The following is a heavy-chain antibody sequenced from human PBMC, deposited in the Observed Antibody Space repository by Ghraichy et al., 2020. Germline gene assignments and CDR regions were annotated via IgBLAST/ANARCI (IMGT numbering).Heavy chain of an antibody. CDR2: INQDGSEK. J-gene: IGHJ1*01. CDR3: AREGVVPPVPPGQN. V-gene: IGHV3-7*04. Sequence: GGSLRLSCAASGFTFSVYWMSWVRQAPGKGLEWVANINQDGSEKYYVDSVKGRFTISRDNAKDSLYLQMNSLTAEDTALYFCAREGVVPPVPPGQNWGQGTLVTVSP. CDR1: GFTFSVYW. D-gene: IGHD2-2*01.